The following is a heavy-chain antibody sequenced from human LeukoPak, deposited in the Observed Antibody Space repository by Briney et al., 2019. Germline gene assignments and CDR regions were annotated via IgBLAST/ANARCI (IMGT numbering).Heavy chain of an antibody. CDR1: GFTFSSYA. Sequence: GGSLRLSCAASGFTFSSYAMSWVRQAPGKGLEWVANIKQDGSDKYYVDSVKGRFTISRDNAKNSLYLQMNSLRAEDTAVYYCAGRYFDLWGRGTLVTVSS. CDR2: IKQDGSDK. V-gene: IGHV3-7*03. J-gene: IGHJ2*01. CDR3: AGRYFDL.